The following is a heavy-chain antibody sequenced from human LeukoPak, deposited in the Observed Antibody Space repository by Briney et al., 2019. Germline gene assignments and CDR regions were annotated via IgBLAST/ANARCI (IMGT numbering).Heavy chain of an antibody. D-gene: IGHD3-22*01. Sequence: SETLSLTCTVSGGSISSGGYSWSWIRQPPGKGLEWIGYIYHSGSTYYNPSLKSRVTISVDRSKNQFSLKLSSVTAADTAVYYCARDRYYYDSSGYSYYFDYWGQGTLVTVSS. CDR3: ARDRYYYDSSGYSYYFDY. J-gene: IGHJ4*02. V-gene: IGHV4-30-2*01. CDR1: GGSISSGGYS. CDR2: IYHSGST.